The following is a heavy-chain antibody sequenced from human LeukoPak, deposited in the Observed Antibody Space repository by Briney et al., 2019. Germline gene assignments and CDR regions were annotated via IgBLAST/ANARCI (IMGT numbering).Heavy chain of an antibody. V-gene: IGHV1-69*05. D-gene: IGHD1-14*01. CDR3: ATESMGGPDDAFDL. CDR1: GGTFSSYA. J-gene: IGHJ3*01. Sequence: ASVKVSCKASGGTFSSYAISRVRQAPGQGLEWMGRIIPIFGTANYAQNFQGIVTITTDEYKSTAYMELSSLRSEDTAVYSCATESMGGPDDAFDLWGPGTMLTVSS. CDR2: IIPIFGTA.